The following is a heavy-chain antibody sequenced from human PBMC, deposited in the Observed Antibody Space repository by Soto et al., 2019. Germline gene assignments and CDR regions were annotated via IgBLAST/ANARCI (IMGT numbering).Heavy chain of an antibody. Sequence: PGGSLRLSCAVSGFAISVDSMFWVRQAPGKGLEWVSLFFNTGDTYYADSVKGRFIISKDYSKNTLYLQMNNLRAEDTAVYFCARHDWLDPWGQGTLVTVSS. CDR1: GFAISVDS. CDR3: ARHDWLDP. V-gene: IGHV3-53*01. J-gene: IGHJ5*01. CDR2: FFNTGDT.